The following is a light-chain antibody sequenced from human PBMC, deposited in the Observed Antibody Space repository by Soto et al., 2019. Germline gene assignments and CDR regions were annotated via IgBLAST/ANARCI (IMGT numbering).Light chain of an antibody. Sequence: EIVMTQSPATLSVSPGERATLSCRASQSVNSNLAWYQQKPGQAPRLLIYGASTRATGIPARFSGSGSGTEFTLTISSLQSEDFAIFFCQHYNKWPLTFGGGTKVEIK. CDR3: QHYNKWPLT. V-gene: IGKV3-15*01. CDR1: QSVNSN. CDR2: GAS. J-gene: IGKJ4*01.